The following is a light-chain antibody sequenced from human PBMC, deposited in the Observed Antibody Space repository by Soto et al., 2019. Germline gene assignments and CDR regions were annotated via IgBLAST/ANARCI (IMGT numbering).Light chain of an antibody. CDR3: QVWDSSSDPWV. J-gene: IGLJ3*02. CDR1: NIVSKS. Sequence: SYELTQPPSVSVAPGKTARITCGGNNIVSKSVHWYQQKPGQAPVLVIYYDSDRPSGIPERFSGSNSGNTATLTISRVEAGDEADYYCQVWDSSSDPWVFGGGTKLTVL. V-gene: IGLV3-21*04. CDR2: YDS.